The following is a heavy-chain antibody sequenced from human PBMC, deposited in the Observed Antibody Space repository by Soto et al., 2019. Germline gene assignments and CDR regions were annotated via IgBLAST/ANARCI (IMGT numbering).Heavy chain of an antibody. CDR2: ISAYNGNT. CDR3: ARDPGYIYGYYNY. D-gene: IGHD5-18*01. Sequence: VKVSYRAPGYTFTTYGIDWVRQAPGQGLEWVGWISAYNGNTNYAQKLQGRVTMTTDTSTSTAYMELRSLRSDDTAVYYCARDPGYIYGYYNYWGQGTLVTVSS. J-gene: IGHJ4*02. V-gene: IGHV1-18*01. CDR1: GYTFTTYG.